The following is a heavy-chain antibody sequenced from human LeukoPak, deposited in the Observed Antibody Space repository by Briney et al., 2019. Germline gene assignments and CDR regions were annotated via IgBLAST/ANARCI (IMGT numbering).Heavy chain of an antibody. CDR3: ARAGYYYGSGSFDY. CDR2: IYYSGST. Sequence: SETLSLTCTVSGGSNSSSSYYWGWLRQPPGKGLEWIGSIYYSGSTYYNPSLKSRVTISVDTSENQFSLKLSSVTAADTAVYYCARAGYYYGSGSFDYWGQGTLVTVSS. V-gene: IGHV4-39*07. J-gene: IGHJ4*02. CDR1: GGSNSSSSYY. D-gene: IGHD3-10*01.